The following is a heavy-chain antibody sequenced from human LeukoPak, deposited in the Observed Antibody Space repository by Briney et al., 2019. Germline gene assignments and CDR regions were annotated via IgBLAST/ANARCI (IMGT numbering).Heavy chain of an antibody. CDR3: ARGEETVGFLEWLSSYYYYYYMDV. CDR1: GFSFSSCA. V-gene: IGHV3-48*04. J-gene: IGHJ6*03. CDR2: ISSSSSTI. D-gene: IGHD3-3*01. Sequence: PGGSLRLSCAASGFSFSSCAMSWVRQAPGKGLEWVSYISSSSSTIYYADSVKGRFTISRDNAKNSLYLQMNSLRAEDTAVYYCARGEETVGFLEWLSSYYYYYYMDVWGKGTTVTVSS.